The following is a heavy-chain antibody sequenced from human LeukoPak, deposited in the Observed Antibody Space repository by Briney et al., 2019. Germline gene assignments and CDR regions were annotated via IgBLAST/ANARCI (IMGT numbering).Heavy chain of an antibody. Sequence: GGSLRLSCAASGFTFSSYGMHWVRQAPGKGLEWVAVIWYDGSNKYYADSVKGRFTISRDNSKNTLYLQMNSLRAEDTAVYYCARGSTVANFGPDASDIWGQGTMVTVSS. D-gene: IGHD4-23*01. CDR1: GFTFSSYG. V-gene: IGHV3-33*01. J-gene: IGHJ3*02. CDR2: IWYDGSNK. CDR3: ARGSTVANFGPDASDI.